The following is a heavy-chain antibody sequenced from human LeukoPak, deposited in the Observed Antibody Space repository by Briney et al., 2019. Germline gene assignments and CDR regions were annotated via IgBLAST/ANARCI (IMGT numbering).Heavy chain of an antibody. D-gene: IGHD6-13*01. CDR3: AIRKQQVVPPRAYPYYYGMDV. Sequence: GGSLRLSCAASGFTFSDYYMSWIRQAPGKGLEWVSYISSSGSTIYYADSVKGRFTITRDKSKNTLYLLMISLRAEDTAVYYCAIRKQQVVPPRAYPYYYGMDVWGQGTTVTVSS. J-gene: IGHJ6*02. CDR1: GFTFSDYY. V-gene: IGHV3-11*01. CDR2: ISSSGSTI.